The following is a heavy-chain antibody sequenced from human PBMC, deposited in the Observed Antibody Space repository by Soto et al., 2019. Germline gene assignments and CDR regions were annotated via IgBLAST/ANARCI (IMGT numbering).Heavy chain of an antibody. V-gene: IGHV1-69*13. Sequence: SVKVSCKASGGTFSSYAISWVRQAPGQGLEWMGGIIPIFGTANYAQKFQGRVTITADESTSTAHMELSSLRSEDTAVYYCARAKTIVATISKSYGMDVWGQGTTVTVSS. J-gene: IGHJ6*02. CDR3: ARAKTIVATISKSYGMDV. CDR2: IIPIFGTA. D-gene: IGHD5-12*01. CDR1: GGTFSSYA.